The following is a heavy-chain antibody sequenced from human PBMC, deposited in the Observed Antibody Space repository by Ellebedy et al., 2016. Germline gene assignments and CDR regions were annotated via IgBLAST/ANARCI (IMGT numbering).Heavy chain of an antibody. J-gene: IGHJ6*02. D-gene: IGHD6-13*01. CDR3: ARVGLGYSSSWYYYGMDV. Sequence: GESLKISCAASGFTFSSYSMNWVRQAPGKGLEWVSYISSRSSTIYYADSVKGRFTISRDNAKNSLYLQMNSLRDEDTAVYNCARVGLGYSSSWYYYGMDVWGQGTTVTVSS. CDR2: ISSRSSTI. CDR1: GFTFSSYS. V-gene: IGHV3-48*02.